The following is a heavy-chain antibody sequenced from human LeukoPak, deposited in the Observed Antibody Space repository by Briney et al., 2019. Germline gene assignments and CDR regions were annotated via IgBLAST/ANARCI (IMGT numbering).Heavy chain of an antibody. CDR2: IYHSGST. CDR3: ARHQGKAGVYCTNGVCYLYAFDI. CDR1: GYSISSGYY. V-gene: IGHV4-38-2*01. Sequence: PSETLSLTCAVSGYSISSGYYWGWIRQPPGKGLEWIGSIYHSGSTYYNPSLKSRVTISVDTSKNQFSLKLSSVTAADTAVYYCARHQGKAGVYCTNGVCYLYAFDIWSQGTMVTVSS. J-gene: IGHJ3*02. D-gene: IGHD2-8*01.